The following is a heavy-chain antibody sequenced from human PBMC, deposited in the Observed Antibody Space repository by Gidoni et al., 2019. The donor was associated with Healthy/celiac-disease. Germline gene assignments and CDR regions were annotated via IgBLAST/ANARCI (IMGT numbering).Heavy chain of an antibody. CDR1: GFPFSSNS. CDR3: VKGQYYDFWSGFSGMDV. J-gene: IGHJ6*02. Sequence: EVQLVESGGGLVQPGGSLRLSCSASGFPFSSNSMPWVRQAPGKGLEYVSAISSNGGSTYYADSVKGRFTISRDNSKNTLYLQMSSLRAEDTAVYYCVKGQYYDFWSGFSGMDVWGQGTTVTVSS. D-gene: IGHD3-3*01. V-gene: IGHV3-64D*06. CDR2: ISSNGGST.